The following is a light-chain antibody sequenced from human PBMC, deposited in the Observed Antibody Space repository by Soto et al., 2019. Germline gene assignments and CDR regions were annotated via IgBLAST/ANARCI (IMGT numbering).Light chain of an antibody. CDR3: SSYTTSNTRQIV. J-gene: IGLJ1*01. Sequence: HSVLTKPASVYGAPGQSITISCTGTSSDVGGYNYVSWYQHHPGKAPKLMIFDVSNRPSGVSNRFSGSKSGNTASLTISGLQPEDEADYYCSSYTTSNTRQIVFGTGTKVTVL. CDR2: DVS. CDR1: SSDVGGYNY. V-gene: IGLV2-14*03.